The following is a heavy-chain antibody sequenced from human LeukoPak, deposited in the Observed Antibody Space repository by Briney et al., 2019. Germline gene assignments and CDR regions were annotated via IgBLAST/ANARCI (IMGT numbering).Heavy chain of an antibody. Sequence: GGSLRLSCAASGFTFSSYAMSWVRQAPGKGLEWVSGISAGGDKTYYRDSVKGRITISRDNSKNTLYLQMDSLRAEDAAIYYCAKSRGSTLFDYWGQGTLVTVSS. CDR2: ISAGGDKT. D-gene: IGHD1-26*01. V-gene: IGHV3-23*01. CDR3: AKSRGSTLFDY. J-gene: IGHJ4*02. CDR1: GFTFSSYA.